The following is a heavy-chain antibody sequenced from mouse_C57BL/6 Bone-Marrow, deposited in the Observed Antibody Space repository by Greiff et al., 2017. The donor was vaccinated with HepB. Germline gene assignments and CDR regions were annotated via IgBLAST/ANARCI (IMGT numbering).Heavy chain of an antibody. CDR3: ARQSCRLDGHYFDY. D-gene: IGHD1-2*01. CDR2: ISSGGSYT. J-gene: IGHJ2*01. Sequence: EVKLQESGGDLVKPGGSLKLSCAASGFTFSSYGMSWVRQTPDKRLEWVATISSGGSYTYYPDSVKGRFTISRDNAKNTLYLQMSSLKSEDTAMYYCARQSCRLDGHYFDYWGQGTTLTVSS. CDR1: GFTFSSYG. V-gene: IGHV5-6*01.